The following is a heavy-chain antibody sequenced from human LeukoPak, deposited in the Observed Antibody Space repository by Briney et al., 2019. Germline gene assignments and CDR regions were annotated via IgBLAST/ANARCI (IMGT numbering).Heavy chain of an antibody. D-gene: IGHD4-23*01. CDR3: ARRDYGGPRAADY. Sequence: PSETLSLTCTVPGGSVSSASYYWSWVRQPPGKGLEWLGYGYYTGSTNYNPSLKNRVTMSVDTSKNQFTLKLTSVTAADTAVYYCARRDYGGPRAADYWGQGTLVTVSS. CDR1: GGSVSSASYY. J-gene: IGHJ4*02. CDR2: GYYTGST. V-gene: IGHV4-61*01.